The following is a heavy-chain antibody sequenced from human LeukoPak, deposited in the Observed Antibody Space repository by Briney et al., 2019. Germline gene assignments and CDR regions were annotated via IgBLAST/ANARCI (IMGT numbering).Heavy chain of an antibody. CDR2: INEDGRST. V-gene: IGHV3-74*01. D-gene: IGHD3-10*01. Sequence: GGSLSLSCAASGYTFSSYWMHWVRQGPGKGLVWVSRINEDGRSTSYAVSVRVRLTISRDNGTTNLDLQMNSLRGEDAAVYYCTRDTFGARDSWGQGSLVGVCS. CDR3: TRDTFGARDS. CDR1: GYTFSSYW. J-gene: IGHJ4*02.